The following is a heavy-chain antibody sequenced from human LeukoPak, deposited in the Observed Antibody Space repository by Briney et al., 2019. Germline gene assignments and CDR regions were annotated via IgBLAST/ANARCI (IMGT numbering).Heavy chain of an antibody. J-gene: IGHJ4*02. Sequence: GRSLRLSCTASGFTFSSYAMHWVRQAPGKGLEWVAIVSYDGSNKFYAESVKGRFTISRDNSKNTLYLQMKSLRAEDTAVYYCARDPHYYDSRVGGDYWGQGTLVTVSS. CDR3: ARDPHYYDSRVGGDY. CDR2: VSYDGSNK. V-gene: IGHV3-30*04. D-gene: IGHD3-22*01. CDR1: GFTFSSYA.